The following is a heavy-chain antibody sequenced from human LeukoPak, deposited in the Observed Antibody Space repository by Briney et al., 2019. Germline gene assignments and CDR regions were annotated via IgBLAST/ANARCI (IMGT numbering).Heavy chain of an antibody. CDR3: ARLYEFYYYMDV. J-gene: IGHJ6*03. V-gene: IGHV4-34*01. CDR1: GGSFSGYY. Sequence: MSSETLSLTCAVYGGSFSGYYWSWIRQPPGKGLEWIGEINHSGSTNYNPSLKSRVTISVDASKNQFSLKLSSVTAADTAVYYCARLYEFYYYMDVWGKGTTVTVSS. CDR2: INHSGST. D-gene: IGHD2-8*01.